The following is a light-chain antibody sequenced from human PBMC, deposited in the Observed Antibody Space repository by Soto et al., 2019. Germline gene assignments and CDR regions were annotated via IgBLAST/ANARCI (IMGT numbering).Light chain of an antibody. V-gene: IGKV3-11*01. CDR1: QSVSSY. Sequence: EILLTQSPATLSSSPGDRATISCRASQSVSSYLAWYQQKPGQAPRLLVYDASNRPTGIPARFSGCGSGTDCTITIGGLEFEGLTVYCWQEGSNSLTFGGGTKVEIK. CDR2: DAS. J-gene: IGKJ4*01. CDR3: QEGSNSLT.